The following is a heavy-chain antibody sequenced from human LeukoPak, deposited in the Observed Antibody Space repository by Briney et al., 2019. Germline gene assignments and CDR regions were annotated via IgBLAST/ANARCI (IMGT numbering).Heavy chain of an antibody. Sequence: PSETLSLTCAVYGGSFSGYYWGWIRQPPGKGLEWIGEINHSGSTNYNPSLKSRVTISVDTSKNQFSLKLSSVTAADTAVYYCASLLGGRPSTIAARPLYYYYYMDVWGKGTTVTVSS. CDR2: INHSGST. V-gene: IGHV4-34*01. D-gene: IGHD6-6*01. CDR1: GGSFSGYY. J-gene: IGHJ6*03. CDR3: ASLLGGRPSTIAARPLYYYYYMDV.